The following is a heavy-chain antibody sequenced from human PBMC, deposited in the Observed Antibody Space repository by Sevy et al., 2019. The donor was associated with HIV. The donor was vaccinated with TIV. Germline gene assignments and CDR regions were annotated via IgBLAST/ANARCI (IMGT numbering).Heavy chain of an antibody. CDR2: LSFCCGKI. CDR3: AREGCTRPHDY. V-gene: IGHV3-23*01. J-gene: IGHJ4*02. D-gene: IGHD2-8*01. Sequence: GGSLRLSCAASGFAFYDYSMSWIRQAPGKGLGWVATLSFCCGKINYADSVKGRFTISRDNSKNSFYLQMDNLRVEDTALYYCAREGCTRPHDYWGQGTRVTVSS. CDR1: GFAFYDYS.